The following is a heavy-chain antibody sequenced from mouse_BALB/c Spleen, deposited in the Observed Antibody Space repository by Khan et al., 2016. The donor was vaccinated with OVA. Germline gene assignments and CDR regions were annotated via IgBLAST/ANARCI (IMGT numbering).Heavy chain of an antibody. CDR3: ARSNGNYWFAY. CDR1: GYTLTNYG. D-gene: IGHD2-1*01. J-gene: IGHJ3*01. CDR2: INTYTGEP. V-gene: IGHV9-3-1*01. Sequence: QIQLVQSGPELKKPGETVKISCKASGYTLTNYGMNWVKQAPGKGLKWMGWINTYTGEPNFAEDFKGRIAFSLETSASTAYLQINTLKTEDTATDFCARSNGNYWFAYWGHGTLVTVAA.